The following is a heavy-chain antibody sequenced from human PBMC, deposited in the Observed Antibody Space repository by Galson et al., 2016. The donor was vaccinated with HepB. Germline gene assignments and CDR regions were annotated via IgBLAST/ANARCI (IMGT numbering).Heavy chain of an antibody. CDR3: GRDKRLMPRQGMYYYGTDV. D-gene: IGHD2-2*01. CDR2: IHTGGNT. Sequence: SLRLSCAVSGFPVSSNYMTWVRQAPGKGPEWVSVIHTGGNTYYADSVKGRFIISRDNFKNILYLKMNSLRVGNTAVYYCGRDKRLMPRQGMYYYGTDVWGPGTTVTVSS. J-gene: IGHJ6*02. V-gene: IGHV3-53*01. CDR1: GFPVSSNY.